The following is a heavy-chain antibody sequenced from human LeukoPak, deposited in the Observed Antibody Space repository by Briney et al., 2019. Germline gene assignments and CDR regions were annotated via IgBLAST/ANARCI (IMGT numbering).Heavy chain of an antibody. CDR3: ARDIVASKREYYFDY. CDR2: ISYDGSKK. J-gene: IGHJ4*02. D-gene: IGHD5-12*01. V-gene: IGHV3-30*04. CDR1: GFSFSNYA. Sequence: GRSLRLSCAASGFSFSNYALHWVRQTPGKGLKWVALISYDGSKKYYADSVRGRFTISRDNSKSTLFLQMNSLRADDTAVYYCARDIVASKREYYFDYWGQGTLVTVSS.